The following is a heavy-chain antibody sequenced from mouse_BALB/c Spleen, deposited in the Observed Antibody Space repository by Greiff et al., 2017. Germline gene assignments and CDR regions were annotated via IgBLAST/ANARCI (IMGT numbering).Heavy chain of an antibody. J-gene: IGHJ4*01. CDR2: INSDGGST. CDR1: EYEFPSHD. D-gene: IGHD2-1*01. CDR3: ARHGNYDYAMDY. V-gene: IGHV5-2*01. Sequence: EVKLVESGGGLVQPGESLKLSCESTEYEFPSHDMSWVRQTPEKRLALVAAINSDGGSTYYPDTMERRFIISRDNTKKTLYLQMSSLRSEDTALYYCARHGNYDYAMDYWGQGTSVTVSA.